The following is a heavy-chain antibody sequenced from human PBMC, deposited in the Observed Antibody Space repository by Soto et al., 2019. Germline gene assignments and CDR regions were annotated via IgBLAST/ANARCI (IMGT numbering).Heavy chain of an antibody. D-gene: IGHD5-18*01. CDR1: GSTFSSYA. Sequence: GVSAKFSCTTSGSTFSSYASSWVRQATGQGLDWIEGIIPIFGTANCAQKCQGRVTITAEESTSTAYIELSSLRSEDTAVYYCARDGSYGYGLCYYWGQGSLVTVS. CDR2: IIPIFGTA. J-gene: IGHJ4*02. CDR3: ARDGSYGYGLCYY. V-gene: IGHV1-69*13.